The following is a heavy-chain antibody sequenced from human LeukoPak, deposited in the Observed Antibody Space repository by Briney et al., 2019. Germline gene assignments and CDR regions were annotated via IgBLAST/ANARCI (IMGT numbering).Heavy chain of an antibody. D-gene: IGHD4/OR15-4a*01. CDR3: AKSFRSGLSPRGAFDI. J-gene: IGHJ3*02. CDR1: GFTFSSYA. V-gene: IGHV3-23*01. Sequence: PGGSLRLSCAASGFTFSSYAMSWVRQAPGKGLEWVSAISGSGGSTYYADSVKGRFTISRDNSKNTLYLQINSLRAEDTAVYYCAKSFRSGLSPRGAFDIWGQGTMVTVSS. CDR2: ISGSGGST.